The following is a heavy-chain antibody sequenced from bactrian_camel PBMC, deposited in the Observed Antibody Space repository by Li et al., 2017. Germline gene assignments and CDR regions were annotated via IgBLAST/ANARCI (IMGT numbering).Heavy chain of an antibody. CDR2: KSSDGTI. V-gene: IGHV3S63*01. J-gene: IGHJ4*01. CDR1: GYTFRSRC. Sequence: HVQLVESGGGSVQAGGSLTLSCAASGYTFRSRCMGWFRQAPGKEREGVAGKSSDGTITYADSVKGRFTIFQDDAKNSVDLQMNSLKPDDTAVYYCAATGQMLSVAGCRTQGTQVTVS. D-gene: IGHD1*01.